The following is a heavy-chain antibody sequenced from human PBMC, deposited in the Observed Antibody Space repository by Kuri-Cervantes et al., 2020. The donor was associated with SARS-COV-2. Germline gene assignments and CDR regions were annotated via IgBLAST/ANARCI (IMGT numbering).Heavy chain of an antibody. CDR1: GFTFGTYW. J-gene: IGHJ6*02. Sequence: GGSLRLSCAASGFTFGTYWMSWVRQAPGKGLEWVANIKQDGSATYYVDSVKGRFTISRDNGNIYLQMNSLRAEDAAVYYCARDWEPRDYYYYGMDVWGQGTTVTVSS. CDR2: IKQDGSAT. CDR3: ARDWEPRDYYYYGMDV. D-gene: IGHD1-14*01. V-gene: IGHV3-7*05.